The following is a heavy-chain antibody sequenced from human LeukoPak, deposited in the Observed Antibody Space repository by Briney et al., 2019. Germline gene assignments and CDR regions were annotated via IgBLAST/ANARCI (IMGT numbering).Heavy chain of an antibody. CDR2: INPNSGGT. D-gene: IGHD3-10*01. J-gene: IGHJ6*02. V-gene: IGHV1-2*02. CDR3: ARGPPHYYGSGSYRPPRAYGMDV. CDR1: GYTFTGYY. Sequence: VASVKVSCKASGYTFTGYYMHWVRQAPGQGLEWMGWINPNSGGTNYAQKFQGRVTMTRDTSISTAYMELSRLRSDDTAVYYCARGPPHYYGSGSYRPPRAYGMDVWGQGTTVTVSS.